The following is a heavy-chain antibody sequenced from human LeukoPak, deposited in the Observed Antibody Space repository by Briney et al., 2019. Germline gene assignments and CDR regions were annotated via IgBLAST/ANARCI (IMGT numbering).Heavy chain of an antibody. Sequence: GSLRLSCAASGFTFRDSATTWVRHVPGKGLEWVSLISYSGGNAYYADSVKGRFTISRDNSENTLSLQMNSLRVEDTARYYCAKDIQLSTWGLGTMVTVSS. CDR1: GFTFRDSA. CDR3: AKDIQLST. V-gene: IGHV3-23*01. D-gene: IGHD3-16*02. J-gene: IGHJ3*01. CDR2: ISYSGGNA.